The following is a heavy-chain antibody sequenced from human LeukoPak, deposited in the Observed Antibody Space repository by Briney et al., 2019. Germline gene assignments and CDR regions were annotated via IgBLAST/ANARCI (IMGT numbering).Heavy chain of an antibody. CDR2: ISGSGSAI. J-gene: IGHJ4*02. CDR1: GLTFRSYS. D-gene: IGHD6-13*01. V-gene: IGHV3-48*01. Sequence: GGSLRLSCAVSGLTFRSYSMNWIRQTPGKGLEWISYISGSGSAIYYADSVKGRFTISRDNANNSLYLQMNSLRAEDTAVYYCARRDSSSWYFDYWGQGTLVTVSS. CDR3: ARRDSSSWYFDY.